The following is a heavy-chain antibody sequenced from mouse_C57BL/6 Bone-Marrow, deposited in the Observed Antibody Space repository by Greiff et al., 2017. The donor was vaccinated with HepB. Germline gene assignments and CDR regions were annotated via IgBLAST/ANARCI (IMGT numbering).Heavy chain of an antibody. CDR2: ISSGSSTI. Sequence: EVHLVESGGGLVKPGGSLKLSCAASGFTFSDYGMHWVRQAPEKGLEWVAYISSGSSTIYYADTVKGRFTISRDNAKNTLFLQMTSLRSEDTAMYYCARSFYGSSLYYYAMDYWGQGTSVTVSS. J-gene: IGHJ4*01. D-gene: IGHD1-1*01. CDR1: GFTFSDYG. CDR3: ARSFYGSSLYYYAMDY. V-gene: IGHV5-17*01.